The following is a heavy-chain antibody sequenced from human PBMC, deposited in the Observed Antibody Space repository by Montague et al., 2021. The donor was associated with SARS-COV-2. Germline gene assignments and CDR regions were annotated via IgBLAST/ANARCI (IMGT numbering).Heavy chain of an antibody. J-gene: IGHJ4*02. Sequence: SLRLSCAASGFNFNNYAMIWVRQAPGKGLEWVSGISGGVDDTYTSDSLSVRFTISRDNFKKTLSLQMNSLRAEDSAIYYCAKAAYMPYSGSYWDSWGQGAPVPVSS. CDR1: GFNFNNYA. CDR3: AKAAYMPYSGSYWDS. D-gene: IGHD1-26*01. CDR2: ISGGVDDT. V-gene: IGHV3-23*01.